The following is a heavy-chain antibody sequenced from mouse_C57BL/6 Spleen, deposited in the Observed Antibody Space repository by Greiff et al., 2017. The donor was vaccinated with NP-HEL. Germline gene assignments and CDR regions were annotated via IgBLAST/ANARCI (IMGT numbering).Heavy chain of an antibody. CDR3: ARRDPDYGAWFAY. J-gene: IGHJ3*01. CDR1: GYAFSSYW. V-gene: IGHV1-80*01. Sequence: QVQLKQSGAELVKPGASVKISCKASGYAFSSYWMNWVKQRPGKGLEWIGQIYPGDGDTNYNGKFKGKATLTADKSSSTAYMQLSSLTSEDSAVYFCARRDPDYGAWFAYWGQGTLVTVSA. CDR2: IYPGDGDT. D-gene: IGHD2-4*01.